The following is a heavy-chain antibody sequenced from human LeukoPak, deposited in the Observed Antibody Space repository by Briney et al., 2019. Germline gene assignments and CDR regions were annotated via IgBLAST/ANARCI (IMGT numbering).Heavy chain of an antibody. CDR2: MYYRGST. CDR3: ARLGRTYYDFWSGP. Sequence: PSDTLSLTCTVSGRSISSSTDYWGWIRQPPGKGLEWIGTMYYRGSTHYNPSLKSRVTISVDTSKNQFSLKLTSVTAADTAVYYCARLGRTYYDFWSGPWGQGTLVTVSS. V-gene: IGHV4-39*01. D-gene: IGHD3-3*01. J-gene: IGHJ5*02. CDR1: GRSISSSTDY.